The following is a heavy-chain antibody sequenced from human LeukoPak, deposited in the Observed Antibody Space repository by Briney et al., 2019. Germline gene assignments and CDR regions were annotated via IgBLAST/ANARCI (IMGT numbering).Heavy chain of an antibody. D-gene: IGHD3-3*01. J-gene: IGHJ4*02. CDR2: INPNSGGT. Sequence: SSVKVSCKASGYTFTGYYMHWVRQAPGQGLEWMGWINPNSGGTNYAQKFQGRVTMTRDTSISTAYTALSRLRSDNTAVYYCARDPRTTIFGVVTPFDYWGQGTLVTVSS. CDR3: ARDPRTTIFGVVTPFDY. CDR1: GYTFTGYY. V-gene: IGHV1-2*02.